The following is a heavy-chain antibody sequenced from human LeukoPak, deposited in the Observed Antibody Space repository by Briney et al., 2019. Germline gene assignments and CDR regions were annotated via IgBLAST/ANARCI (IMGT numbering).Heavy chain of an antibody. CDR2: IYYSGCT. D-gene: IGHD4-11*01. V-gene: IGHV4-30-4*08. Sequence: SETLSLTCTVSGGSISSGDYYWSWIRQPPGKGLEWIGYIYYSGCTYYNPSLKSRVTISVDTSKNQFSLKLSSVTAADTAVYYCARDGVTTGGYWGQGTLVTVSS. J-gene: IGHJ4*02. CDR3: ARDGVTTGGY. CDR1: GGSISSGDYY.